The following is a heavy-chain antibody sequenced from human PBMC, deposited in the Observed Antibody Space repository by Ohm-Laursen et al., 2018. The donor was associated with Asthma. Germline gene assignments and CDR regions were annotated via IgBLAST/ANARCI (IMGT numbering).Heavy chain of an antibody. CDR1: GFTFSSYD. V-gene: IGHV3-13*01. J-gene: IGHJ4*02. Sequence: GSLRLSCAASGFTFSSYDMHWVRQATGKGLEWVSAIGTAGDTYYPGSVKGRFTISRENAKNSLYLQMNSLRAGDTAVYYCAKDPGVGGIAARPIRWGQGTLVTVSS. CDR2: IGTAGDT. D-gene: IGHD6-6*01. CDR3: AKDPGVGGIAARPIR.